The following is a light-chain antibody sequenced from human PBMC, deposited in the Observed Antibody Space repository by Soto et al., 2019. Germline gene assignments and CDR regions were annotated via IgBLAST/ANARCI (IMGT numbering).Light chain of an antibody. Sequence: DIQMTQSPSSLSASVGDRVTITCRASQSISSSLNWYQQKPGQAPNLLIYAASSLQGGVPFRFSGSGSGTDFTPTINSFQPEDVATYYCQQSYGTPLFTFGPGTKVDIK. CDR3: QQSYGTPLFT. V-gene: IGKV1-39*01. CDR2: AAS. J-gene: IGKJ3*01. CDR1: QSISSS.